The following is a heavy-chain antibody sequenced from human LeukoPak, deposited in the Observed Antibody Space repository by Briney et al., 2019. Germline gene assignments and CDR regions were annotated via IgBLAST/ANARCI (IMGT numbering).Heavy chain of an antibody. CDR3: ATQTPRWLTGTTAPSFDY. D-gene: IGHD1-7*01. V-gene: IGHV1-2*02. J-gene: IGHJ4*02. CDR1: GYTFTGYY. Sequence: ASVKVSCKASGYTFTGYYMHWVRQAPGQGLEWMGWINPNSGGTNYAQKFQGRVTMTEDTSTDTAYMELSSLRSEDTAVYYCATQTPRWLTGTTAPSFDYWGQGTLVTVSS. CDR2: INPNSGGT.